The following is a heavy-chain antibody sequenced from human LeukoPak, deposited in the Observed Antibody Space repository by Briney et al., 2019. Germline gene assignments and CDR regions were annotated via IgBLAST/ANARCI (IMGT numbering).Heavy chain of an antibody. D-gene: IGHD3-10*01. CDR1: GFTFSSSA. CDR3: AKASMARGARNWFDP. J-gene: IGHJ5*02. Sequence: GGSLRLSCAAPGFTFSSSARSWVGQAQGKGLEWVSGISGSGGGAYYADSVKGRFTISRDNSKNTLYLQMNSLRAEDTAVYYCAKASMARGARNWFDPWGQGTLVTVSS. V-gene: IGHV3-23*01. CDR2: ISGSGGGA.